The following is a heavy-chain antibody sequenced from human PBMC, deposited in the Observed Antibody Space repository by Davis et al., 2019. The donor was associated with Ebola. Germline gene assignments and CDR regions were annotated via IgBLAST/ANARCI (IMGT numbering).Heavy chain of an antibody. J-gene: IGHJ6*04. V-gene: IGHV6-1*01. D-gene: IGHD5-24*01. Sequence: SQTLSLTCAISGDTVSSYSAAWNWIRQSPSRGLEWLGRAYYRSKWYIDYAESVKSRIIIQQDTSKNQVTLLLTSVTPDDTAVYFCARMGRRDIYNSGLDVWGKGTTVTVSS. CDR1: GDTVSSYSAA. CDR3: ARMGRRDIYNSGLDV. CDR2: AYYRSKWYI.